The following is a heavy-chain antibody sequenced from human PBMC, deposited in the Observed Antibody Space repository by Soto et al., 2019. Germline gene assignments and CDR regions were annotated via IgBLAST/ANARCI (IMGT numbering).Heavy chain of an antibody. J-gene: IGHJ6*02. CDR3: ARWGYGSGLHKRGGMDV. V-gene: IGHV1-69*12. CDR2: IIPIFGTA. CDR1: GGTFSSYA. D-gene: IGHD3-10*01. Sequence: QVQLVQSGAEVKKPGSSVKVSCKASGGTFSSYAISWVRQAPGQGLEWMGGIIPIFGTANYAQKFQGRVTITADESTSTAYMELSSLRPEDTAVYYCARWGYGSGLHKRGGMDVWGQGTTVTVSS.